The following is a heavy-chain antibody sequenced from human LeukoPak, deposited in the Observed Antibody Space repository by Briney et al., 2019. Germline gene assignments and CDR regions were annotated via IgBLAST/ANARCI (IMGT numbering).Heavy chain of an antibody. J-gene: IGHJ4*02. CDR2: IYTSGST. CDR1: GGSISSGSYY. D-gene: IGHD6-13*01. Sequence: SETLSLTCTVSGGSISSGSYYWSWIRQPAGKGLEWIGRIYTSGSTNYNPSLKSRVTISVDTSKNQFSLKLSSVTAADMAVYYCAAAAAGTDEFDYWGQGTLVTVSS. V-gene: IGHV4-61*02. CDR3: AAAAAGTDEFDY.